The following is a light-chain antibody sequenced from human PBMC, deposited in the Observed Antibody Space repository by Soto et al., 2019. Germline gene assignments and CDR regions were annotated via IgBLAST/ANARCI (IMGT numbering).Light chain of an antibody. V-gene: IGKV1-5*03. CDR1: QSISRH. CDR2: KAS. J-gene: IGKJ1*01. CDR3: QQYDKYWT. Sequence: DIHMTQWPSSMSPSVEDRVTLTCRASQSISRHLNWYQQKPGKAPKLLIYKASRLERGVPSRFSGSESGTEFTLTFTSLQADDFATYYCQQYDKYWTFGQGSKVDIK.